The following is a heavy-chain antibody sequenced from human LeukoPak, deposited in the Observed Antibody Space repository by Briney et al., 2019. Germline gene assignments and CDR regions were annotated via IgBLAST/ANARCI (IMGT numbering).Heavy chain of an antibody. CDR3: ARRGIVLIVYALGTLIDAFDI. J-gene: IGHJ3*02. D-gene: IGHD2-8*01. CDR1: GGSISSSNW. V-gene: IGHV4-4*02. CDR2: IYHSGST. Sequence: SETLSLTCAVSGGSISSSNWWSWVRQPPGKGLEWIGEIYHSGSTNYNPSLKSRVTISVDKSKNQFSLKLSSVTAADTAVYYCARRGIVLIVYALGTLIDAFDIWGQGTMVTVSS.